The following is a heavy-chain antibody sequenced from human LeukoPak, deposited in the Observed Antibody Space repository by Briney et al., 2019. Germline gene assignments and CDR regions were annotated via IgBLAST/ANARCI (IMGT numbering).Heavy chain of an antibody. J-gene: IGHJ4*02. V-gene: IGHV4-30-2*01. D-gene: IGHD6-13*01. Sequence: SQTLSLTCAVSGGSMSSGDTGGYSWSWIRQPPGGGLEWIGYIYHSGSTYYSPSLKSRVTISVDRSKNQFSLKPKSVTPADAAVYYCASSSSAAFDYWGQGVLVTVSS. CDR2: IYHSGST. CDR1: GGSMSSGDTGGYS. CDR3: ASSSSAAFDY.